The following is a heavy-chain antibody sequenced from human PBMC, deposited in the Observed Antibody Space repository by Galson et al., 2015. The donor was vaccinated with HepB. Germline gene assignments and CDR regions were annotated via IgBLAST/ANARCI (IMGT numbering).Heavy chain of an antibody. V-gene: IGHV3-30*04. Sequence: SLRLSCAASGFTFSSYAMHWVRQAPGKGLEWVAVISYDGSNKYYADSVKGRFTISRDNSKNTLYLQMNSLRAEDTAVYYCARDPVRSGISELKVNWFDPWGQGTLVTVSS. CDR3: ARDPVRSGISELKVNWFDP. J-gene: IGHJ5*02. CDR1: GFTFSSYA. CDR2: ISYDGSNK. D-gene: IGHD3-10*01.